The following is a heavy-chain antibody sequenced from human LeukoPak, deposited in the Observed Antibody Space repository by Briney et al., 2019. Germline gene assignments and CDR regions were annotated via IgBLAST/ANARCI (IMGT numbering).Heavy chain of an antibody. V-gene: IGHV4-4*07. CDR1: GGSITNYY. Sequence: PSETLSLTCTASGGSITNYYWSWIRQPAGKGLEWIGRIYSTSWSTKYNPSLESRVSMSVDTSKNQVSLKMTSVTAADTAVYYCARGYYNSSGYSFDYWGQGTPVTVSS. D-gene: IGHD3-22*01. CDR2: IYSTSWST. CDR3: ARGYYNSSGYSFDY. J-gene: IGHJ4*02.